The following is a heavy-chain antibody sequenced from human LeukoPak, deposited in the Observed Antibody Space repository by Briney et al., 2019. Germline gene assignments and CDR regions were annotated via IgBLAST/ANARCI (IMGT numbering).Heavy chain of an antibody. J-gene: IGHJ4*02. CDR1: GYTFTAYY. V-gene: IGHV1-2*02. CDR3: ARARVPIAVAGLYYFDY. D-gene: IGHD6-19*01. CDR2: IKPDSGSS. Sequence: ASVKLSCKASGYTFTAYYIHWLRQAPGQGPEWMGWIKPDSGSSHYAQKFQGRVTMTRDTSSNSAYMDLTRLKSDDTAVYYCARARVPIAVAGLYYFDYWGQGALVTVSS.